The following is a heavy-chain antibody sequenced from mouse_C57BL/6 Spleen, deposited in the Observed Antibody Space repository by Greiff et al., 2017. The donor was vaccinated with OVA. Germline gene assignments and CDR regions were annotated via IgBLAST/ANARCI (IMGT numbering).Heavy chain of an antibody. CDR3: ARSLITTVVATNWYFDV. CDR1: GYTFTSYW. CDR2: IDPNSGGT. D-gene: IGHD1-1*01. V-gene: IGHV1-72*01. J-gene: IGHJ1*03. Sequence: QVQLQQPGAELVKPGASVKLSCKASGYTFTSYWMHWVKQRPGRGLAWIGRIDPNSGGTKYNEKFKSKATLTVDKPSSTAYMQLSSLTSEDSAVYYCARSLITTVVATNWYFDVWGTGTTVTVSS.